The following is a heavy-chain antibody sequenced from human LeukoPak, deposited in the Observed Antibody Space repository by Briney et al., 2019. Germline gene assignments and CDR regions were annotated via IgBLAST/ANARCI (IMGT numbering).Heavy chain of an antibody. CDR3: AMVARGGELNPFDY. CDR2: IHPDDSDT. D-gene: IGHD1-26*01. J-gene: IGHJ4*02. CDR1: GYRFTSYW. V-gene: IGHV5-51*01. Sequence: GESLKISCKAAGYRFTSYWIGWVRQMPGKGLEWTGIIHPDDSDTRYSPSFQGQVTISVDKSNTTAYLQWSSLKASDTAMYYCAMVARGGELNPFDYWGQGTLVTVSS.